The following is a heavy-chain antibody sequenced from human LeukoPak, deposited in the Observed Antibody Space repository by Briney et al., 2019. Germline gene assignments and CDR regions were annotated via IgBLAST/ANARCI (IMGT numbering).Heavy chain of an antibody. CDR1: GYTFTSYD. CDR2: MNPNSGNT. D-gene: IGHD4-23*01. CDR3: ARGLWGPTVVTRDAFDI. J-gene: IGHJ3*02. V-gene: IGHV1-8*01. Sequence: EASVKVSCKASGYTFTSYDINWVRQATGQGLEWMGWMNPNSGNTGYAQKFQGRVTITRNTSISTAYMELSSLRSEDTAVYYCARGLWGPTVVTRDAFDIWGQGTMVTVSS.